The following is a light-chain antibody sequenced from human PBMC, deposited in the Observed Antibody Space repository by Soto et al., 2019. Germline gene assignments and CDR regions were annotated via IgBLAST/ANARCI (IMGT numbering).Light chain of an antibody. CDR2: AAS. CDR1: QGISSS. V-gene: IGKV1-9*01. J-gene: IGKJ5*01. CDR3: QKLDNFPLT. Sequence: DIQLTQSPSFLSAFLGDRVTITCRASQGISSSLAWYQQKPGEAPKLLIYAASTLQSGVPPRFSGSGSGTEFTLTISSLQPEDFASYYCQKLDNFPLTFGQGTRLEIK.